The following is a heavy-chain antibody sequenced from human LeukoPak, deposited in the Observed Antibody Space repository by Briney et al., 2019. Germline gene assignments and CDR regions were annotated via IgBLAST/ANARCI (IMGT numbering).Heavy chain of an antibody. V-gene: IGHV3-66*03. CDR2: IYSDNT. D-gene: IGHD6-6*01. J-gene: IGHJ4*02. CDR3: AREGSTGSSSYLFDY. CDR1: GFTVSSNS. Sequence: GGSLRLSCTVSGFTVSSNSMSWVRQAPGKGLEWVSFIYSDNTHYSDSVKGRFTISRDNSKNTLYLQMNSLRAEDTAVYYCAREGSTGSSSYLFDYWGQGTLVTVSS.